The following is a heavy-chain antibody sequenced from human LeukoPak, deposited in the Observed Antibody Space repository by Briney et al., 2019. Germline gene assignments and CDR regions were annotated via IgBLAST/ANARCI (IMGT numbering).Heavy chain of an antibody. J-gene: IGHJ4*02. V-gene: IGHV3-53*01. Sequence: GGSLRLSCAASGFTFSNAWMNWVRQAPGKGLEWVSVIYSGGSTYYADSVKGRFTISRDNSKNTLYLQMNSLRAEDTAVYYCARDRPDYGAERFAYWGQGTLVTVSS. D-gene: IGHD4-17*01. CDR1: GFTFSNAW. CDR2: IYSGGST. CDR3: ARDRPDYGAERFAY.